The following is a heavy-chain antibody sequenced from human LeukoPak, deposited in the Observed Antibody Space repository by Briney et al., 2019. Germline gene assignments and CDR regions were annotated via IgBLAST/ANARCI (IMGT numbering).Heavy chain of an antibody. D-gene: IGHD3-22*01. CDR3: ASSKDYYDSSGYLGY. V-gene: IGHV1-2*02. CDR2: INPNSGGT. Sequence: ASVKVSCKASGYTFTSYYMHWVRQAPGQGLEWMGWINPNSGGTNYAQKFQGRVTMTRDTSISAAYMELSRLRSDDTAVYYCASSKDYYDSSGYLGYWGQGTLVTVSS. J-gene: IGHJ4*02. CDR1: GYTFTSYY.